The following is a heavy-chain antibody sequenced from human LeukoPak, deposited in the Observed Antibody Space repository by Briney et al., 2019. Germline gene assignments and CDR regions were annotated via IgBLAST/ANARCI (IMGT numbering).Heavy chain of an antibody. Sequence: GGSLTVSRAASGFTFSDHYMDWVRQAPGKGLEWVGRIRNKANSHTTEYAASVKDRFTISRDDSKNSLYLQMNSLKTEDTAVYYCVTVSSFDYWGQAAMAAVSS. V-gene: IGHV3-72*01. CDR2: IRNKANSHTT. CDR1: GFTFSDHY. CDR3: VTVSSFDY. J-gene: IGHJ4*02.